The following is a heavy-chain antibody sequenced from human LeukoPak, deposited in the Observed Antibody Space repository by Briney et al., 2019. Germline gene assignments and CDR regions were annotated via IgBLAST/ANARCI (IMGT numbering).Heavy chain of an antibody. J-gene: IGHJ5*02. D-gene: IGHD2-2*02. CDR2: IYYIVST. Sequence: PSETLSLTCTVSGGSISSSSYYWGWIRQPPGKGLEWIGSIYYIVSTYYNPSLKSRVTISVDTSKNQFSLKLSSVTAADTAVYYCARGVGPRYCSSTSCYIQSWFDPWGQGTLVTVSS. V-gene: IGHV4-39*07. CDR1: GGSISSSSYY. CDR3: ARGVGPRYCSSTSCYIQSWFDP.